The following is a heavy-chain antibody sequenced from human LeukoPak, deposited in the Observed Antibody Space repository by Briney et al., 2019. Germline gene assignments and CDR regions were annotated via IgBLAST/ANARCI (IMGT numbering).Heavy chain of an antibody. CDR1: GGSISSYY. CDR3: ARGGLTYDSSLDY. D-gene: IGHD3-22*01. Sequence: SETLSLTCTVSGGSISSYYWSWIRQPLGKGLEWIGYIYYSGSTNYNPSLKSRVTISVDTSKNQFSLKLSSVTAADTAVYYCARGGLTYDSSLDYWGQGTLVTVSS. V-gene: IGHV4-59*01. J-gene: IGHJ4*02. CDR2: IYYSGST.